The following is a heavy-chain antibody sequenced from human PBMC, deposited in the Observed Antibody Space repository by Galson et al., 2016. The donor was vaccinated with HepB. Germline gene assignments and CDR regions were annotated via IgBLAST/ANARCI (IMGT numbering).Heavy chain of an antibody. CDR3: AKTEYFDNSYFDS. V-gene: IGHV3-9*01. CDR2: INWNSGTE. J-gene: IGHJ4*02. CDR1: GFKFHDYA. D-gene: IGHD3-22*01. Sequence: SLRLSCAASGFKFHDYAMHWVRQAPGKGLEWVSGINWNSGTEAYAESVKGRFTISRDNAEKSLYLQMNSLRLEDTASYYCAKTEYFDNSYFDSWGQGTLVTVSS.